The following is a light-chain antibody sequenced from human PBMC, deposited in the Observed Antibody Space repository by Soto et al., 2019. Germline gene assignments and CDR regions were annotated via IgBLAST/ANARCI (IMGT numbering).Light chain of an antibody. CDR1: QSISSW. CDR2: KAS. Sequence: DIQMTQSPSTLSASVGDRVTITCRASQSISSWLAWYQQKPGKAPKLLIYKASSLESGVPSRFSGSGSGTEFTLTISSLHPDDFATDYWQQYNIYSSIFTFGPGTKVDI. CDR3: QQYNIYSSIFT. J-gene: IGKJ3*01. V-gene: IGKV1-5*03.